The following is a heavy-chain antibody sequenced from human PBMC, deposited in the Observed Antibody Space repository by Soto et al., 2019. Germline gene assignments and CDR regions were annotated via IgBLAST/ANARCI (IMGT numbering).Heavy chain of an antibody. Sequence: QITLKESGPTLVKPTQTLTLTCTFSGFSLTTREVGVGWIRQPPGKALECLALIYWDDDKRYSPSLQSRLSITKDTSKNQVVLTMTNMDPVDTATYYCAHIPNYYQYDWFDPWGQGTLVSVSS. CDR2: IYWDDDK. V-gene: IGHV2-5*02. CDR3: AHIPNYYQYDWFDP. D-gene: IGHD3-16*01. J-gene: IGHJ5*02. CDR1: GFSLTTREVG.